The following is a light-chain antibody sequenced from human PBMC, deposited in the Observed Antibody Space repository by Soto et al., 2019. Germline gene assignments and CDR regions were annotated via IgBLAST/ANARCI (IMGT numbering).Light chain of an antibody. CDR2: EGS. CDR1: SGDVGNYHL. V-gene: IGLV2-23*03. CDR3: CSYAGSFTFDV. J-gene: IGLJ2*01. Sequence: QSALTQPACVSVSLGQTITSPCTGTSGDVGNYHLVSWYLHVPGKAPKRIIYEGSRRPSGVSNRFSGSKSGNTASLTISGLQAEDEADYYCCSYAGSFTFDVFGGGTTLTVL.